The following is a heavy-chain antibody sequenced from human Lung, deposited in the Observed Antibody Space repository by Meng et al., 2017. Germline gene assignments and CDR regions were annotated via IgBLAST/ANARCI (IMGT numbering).Heavy chain of an antibody. D-gene: IGHD3-22*01. V-gene: IGHV1-69*01. CDR1: GGTFSSYA. Sequence: KISCKASGGTFSSYAISWVRQAPGQGLEWMGGIIPIFGTANYAQKFQGRVTITADESTSTAYMELSSLRSEDTAVYYCARHKYYYDSSGYIRGRYYFDYWGQGTLVTVSS. CDR2: IIPIFGTA. J-gene: IGHJ4*02. CDR3: ARHKYYYDSSGYIRGRYYFDY.